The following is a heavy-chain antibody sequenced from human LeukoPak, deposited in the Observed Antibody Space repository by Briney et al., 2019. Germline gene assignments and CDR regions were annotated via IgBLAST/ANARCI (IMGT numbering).Heavy chain of an antibody. CDR3: ARRFDTSGWVDY. CDR2: IYSSGAT. D-gene: IGHD6-19*01. J-gene: IGHJ4*02. Sequence: SETLSLTCTVSGGSISGYYWSWIRQPPGKALEWIGYIYSSGATNSNPSLKSRVTISVDSSKNQFSLKLTSVTAADTAAYYCARRFDTSGWVDYWGQGTLVTVSS. CDR1: GGSISGYY. V-gene: IGHV4-4*09.